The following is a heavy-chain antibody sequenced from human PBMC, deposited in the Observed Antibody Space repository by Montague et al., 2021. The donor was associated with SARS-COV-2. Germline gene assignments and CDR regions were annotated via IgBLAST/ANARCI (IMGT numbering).Heavy chain of an antibody. Sequence: SETLSLTCTVSGGSISRSTSYWGWIRQPPGKGLEWIAEINDRGVTNYNYNPSLGSRVTISADTSKNQFSLKLRSVTAADTAVYYCARWDPQTLTVISLRGKSANDYWGQGTLVTVS. CDR3: ARWDPQTLTVISLRGKSANDY. CDR1: GGSISRSTSY. D-gene: IGHD4-11*01. CDR2: INDRGVTNY. V-gene: IGHV4-39*07. J-gene: IGHJ4*02.